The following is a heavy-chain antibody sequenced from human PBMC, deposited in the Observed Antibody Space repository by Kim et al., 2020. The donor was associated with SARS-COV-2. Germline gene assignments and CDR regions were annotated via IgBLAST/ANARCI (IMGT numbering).Heavy chain of an antibody. Sequence: GGSLRLSCAASGFTFSDYYMSWIRQAPGKGLEWVSYISSSGSTIYYADSVKGRFTISRDNAKNSLYLQMNSLRAEDTAVYYCASRYSSSWYVVDYWGQGTLVTVSS. V-gene: IGHV3-11*01. CDR2: ISSSGSTI. CDR3: ASRYSSSWYVVDY. CDR1: GFTFSDYY. D-gene: IGHD6-13*01. J-gene: IGHJ4*02.